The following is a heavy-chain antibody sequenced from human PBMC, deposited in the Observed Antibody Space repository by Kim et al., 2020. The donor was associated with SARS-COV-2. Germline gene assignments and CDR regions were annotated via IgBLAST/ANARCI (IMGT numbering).Heavy chain of an antibody. Sequence: GESLKISCQVSGYIFTTYWLAWVRHMPGKGLEWMGIIYPPDSRVKYSPSCQGKVTFSAAKSITTAYLQWTSLKASYTATYYCAVTLSGTEVDYWGQATLVAV. CDR3: AVTLSGTEVDY. V-gene: IGHV5-51*01. D-gene: IGHD2-21*02. CDR2: IYPPDSRV. J-gene: IGHJ4*02. CDR1: GYIFTTYW.